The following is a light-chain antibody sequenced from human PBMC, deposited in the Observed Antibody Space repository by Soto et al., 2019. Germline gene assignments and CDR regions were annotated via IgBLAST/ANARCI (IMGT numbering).Light chain of an antibody. CDR3: HQYGTSPQT. CDR2: DAS. J-gene: IGKJ1*01. V-gene: IGKV3-20*01. Sequence: EIVLTQSPDTLSLSPGERATLSCRASQSVGNNFLAWYQQKPGQAPTLLIYDASSRASGLPDRFSGSGSETDFTLTVSRLELEDFAVYFCHQYGTSPQTFGQGT. CDR1: QSVGNNF.